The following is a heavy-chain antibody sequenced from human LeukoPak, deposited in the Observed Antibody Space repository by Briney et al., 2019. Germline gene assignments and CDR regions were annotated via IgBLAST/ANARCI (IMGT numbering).Heavy chain of an antibody. Sequence: SETLSLTCAVYGGSFSGYYWSWIRQPPGKGLEWIGVINHSGSTNYNPSLKSRVTISVDTSKNQFSLKLSSVTAADTAVYYCARGVAPDIVVVPAATRGLDYWGQGTLVTVSS. J-gene: IGHJ4*02. CDR1: GGSFSGYY. CDR3: ARGVAPDIVVVPAATRGLDY. CDR2: INHSGST. V-gene: IGHV4-34*01. D-gene: IGHD2-2*01.